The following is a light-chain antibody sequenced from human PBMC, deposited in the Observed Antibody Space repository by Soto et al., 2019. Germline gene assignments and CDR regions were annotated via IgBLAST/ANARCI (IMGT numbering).Light chain of an antibody. CDR3: LQDYGDSGT. CDR2: AAS. J-gene: IGKJ1*01. Sequence: QMTQSPSSLSASVGEKIIITCRASRDVGSDVSWYQQKPGQAPKLLIYAASNLYTGVPSRFSGSRSGTEFTLTISSLQPEDFASYYCLQDYGDSGTFGQGTKV. V-gene: IGKV1-6*01. CDR1: RDVGSD.